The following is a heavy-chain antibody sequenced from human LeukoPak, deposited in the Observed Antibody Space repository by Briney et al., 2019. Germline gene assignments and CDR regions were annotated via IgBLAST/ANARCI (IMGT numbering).Heavy chain of an antibody. J-gene: IGHJ6*03. CDR1: GGSISSYY. CDR3: ARDNLQLLEHYYYYYMDV. V-gene: IGHV4-4*07. D-gene: IGHD1-1*01. Sequence: SETLSLTCTVSGGSISSYYWSWIRQPAGKGLEWIGRIYNSGSTNYNPSLKSRVTMSVDTSKNQFSLKLSSVTAADTAVYYCARDNLQLLEHYYYYYMDVWGKGTTVTVSS. CDR2: IYNSGST.